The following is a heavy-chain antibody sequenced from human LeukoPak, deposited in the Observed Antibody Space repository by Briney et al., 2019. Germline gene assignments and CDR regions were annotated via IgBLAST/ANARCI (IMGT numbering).Heavy chain of an antibody. D-gene: IGHD1-20*01. J-gene: IGHJ6*02. CDR3: ASLNLISYYYYGMGV. V-gene: IGHV1-2*06. Sequence: ASVKVSCKASGYTFTGYYMHWVRQAPGQGLEWMGRINPNSGGTNYAQKFQGRVTMTRDTSISTAYMELSRLGSDDTAVYYCASLNLISYYYYGMGVWGQGTTVTVSS. CDR2: INPNSGGT. CDR1: GYTFTGYY.